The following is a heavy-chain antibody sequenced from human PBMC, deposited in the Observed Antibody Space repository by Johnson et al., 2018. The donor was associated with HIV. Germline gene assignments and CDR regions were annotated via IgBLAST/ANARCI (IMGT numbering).Heavy chain of an antibody. D-gene: IGHD3-16*01. CDR3: AKDFGLDWGNGFDI. Sequence: QVQLVESGGGVVQPGRSMRLSCAASGFTFSSYGMHWVRQAPGKGLEWVAVIWYDGSNKFYADSVKGRLTISRDNSKNTLYLEMNSLRAEDTAVYYCAKDFGLDWGNGFDIWGQGTMVTVSS. J-gene: IGHJ3*02. CDR2: IWYDGSNK. V-gene: IGHV3-33*03. CDR1: GFTFSSYG.